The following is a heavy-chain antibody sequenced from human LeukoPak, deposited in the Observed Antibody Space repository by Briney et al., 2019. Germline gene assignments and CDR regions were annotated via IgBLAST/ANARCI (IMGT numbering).Heavy chain of an antibody. CDR3: ARDLSGVFDY. D-gene: IGHD6-25*01. CDR1: GFTFSSYA. V-gene: IGHV3-30-3*01. CDR2: ISYDGSNK. J-gene: IGHJ4*02. Sequence: GGSLRLSCAASGFTFSSYAMHWVRQAPGKGLEWVAVISYDGSNKYYADSVKGRFTISRDNSKDTLYLQMNSLRAEDTAVYYCARDLSGVFDYWGQGTLVTVSS.